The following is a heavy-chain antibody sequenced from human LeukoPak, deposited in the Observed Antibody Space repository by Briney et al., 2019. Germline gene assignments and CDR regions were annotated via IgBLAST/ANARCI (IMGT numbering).Heavy chain of an antibody. CDR2: ISYDGSNK. V-gene: IGHV3-30-3*01. D-gene: IGHD1-1*01. J-gene: IGHJ6*02. CDR1: GLTFSSYA. Sequence: PGGSLRLSCAASGLTFSSYAMHWVRQAPGKGLEWVAVISYDGSNKYYADSVKGRFTISRDNSKNTLYLQMNSLRAEDTAVYYCARDFGWNTGAYYYYYGMDVWGQGTTVTVSS. CDR3: ARDFGWNTGAYYYYYGMDV.